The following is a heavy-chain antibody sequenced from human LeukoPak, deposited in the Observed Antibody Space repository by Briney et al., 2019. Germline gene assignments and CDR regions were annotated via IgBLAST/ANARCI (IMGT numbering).Heavy chain of an antibody. CDR2: IKQDGSEK. D-gene: IGHD1-26*01. CDR1: GFSLSSYW. J-gene: IGHJ4*02. Sequence: GPSLRPSCVGSGFSLSSYWMTWVRQPPGKGMEWVVNIKQDGSEKYYVDSVKSRFTISRDNAKNSLYLQMNSLRAEDTAVYYCVRDRMIVRVTAGFDYWGQGTLVTVSS. CDR3: VRDRMIVRVTAGFDY. V-gene: IGHV3-7*01.